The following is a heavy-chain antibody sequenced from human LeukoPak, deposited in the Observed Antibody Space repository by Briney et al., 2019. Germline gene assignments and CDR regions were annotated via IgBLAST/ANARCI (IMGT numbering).Heavy chain of an antibody. V-gene: IGHV4-59*08. J-gene: IGHJ4*02. CDR1: GGFISSYY. CDR2: IHNSGST. CDR3: ARASYSSSWYAVDN. Sequence: SETLSLTCTVSGGFISSYYWSWIRQPPGKGLEWIGYIHNSGSTNYNPSLKSRVTISVDTSKNQFSLKVSSVTAADTAVYYCARASYSSSWYAVDNWGQGTLVTVSS. D-gene: IGHD6-13*01.